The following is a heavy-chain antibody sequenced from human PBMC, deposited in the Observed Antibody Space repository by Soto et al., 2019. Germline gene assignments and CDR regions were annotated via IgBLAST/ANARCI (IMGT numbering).Heavy chain of an antibody. CDR2: INPSGGST. Sequence: GASVKVSCKASGYTFTSYYMHWVRQAPGQGLEWMGIINPSGGSTSYAQKFQGRVTMTRDTSTSTVYMELSSLRSEDTAVYYCARDHIVVVTGDYYYGMDLWGQGTTVTVSS. CDR1: GYTFTSYY. V-gene: IGHV1-46*03. CDR3: ARDHIVVVTGDYYYGMDL. D-gene: IGHD2-21*02. J-gene: IGHJ6*02.